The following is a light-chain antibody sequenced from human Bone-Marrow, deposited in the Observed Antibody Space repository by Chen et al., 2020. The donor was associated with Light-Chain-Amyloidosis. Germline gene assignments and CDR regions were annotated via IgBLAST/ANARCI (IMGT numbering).Light chain of an antibody. Sequence: QSVLTKPPSASGTPGQSVSISCSVSNSNIGTNTVNWYQHFPGTAPTVLIYTNNQRPSGVPGRFSGSKSGTSASLAISGLQSEDEAHYYCVSWDDSLNGPVFGGGTKLTVL. J-gene: IGLJ3*02. V-gene: IGLV1-44*01. CDR1: NSNIGTNT. CDR3: VSWDDSLNGPV. CDR2: TNN.